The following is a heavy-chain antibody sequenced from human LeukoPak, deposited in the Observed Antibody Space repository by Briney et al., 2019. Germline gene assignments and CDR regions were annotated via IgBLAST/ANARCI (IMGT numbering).Heavy chain of an antibody. CDR2: IYYSGST. V-gene: IGHV4-59*08. CDR3: AGRFQGAFDI. J-gene: IGHJ3*02. CDR1: GGSISPYY. D-gene: IGHD1-26*01. Sequence: PSETLSLTFTVSGGSISPYYCNWIRQPPGKGLEWIGYIYYSGSTNYNPSLKSRVTISVDRSKNQFSLKLSSVTAADTAVYYCAGRFQGAFDIWGQGTMVTVSS.